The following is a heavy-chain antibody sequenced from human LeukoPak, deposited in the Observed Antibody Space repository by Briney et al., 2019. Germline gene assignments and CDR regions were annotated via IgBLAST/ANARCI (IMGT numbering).Heavy chain of an antibody. Sequence: SETLSLTCTVSGGSISSGSYYWSWIRQPAGKGLEWIGRIYTSGSTNYNPSLKSRVTISVDTSKNQFSLKLSSVTAADTAVYYRARAHYYDSSGYYKISGYYFDYWGQGTLVTVSS. CDR2: IYTSGST. D-gene: IGHD3-22*01. V-gene: IGHV4-61*02. CDR3: ARAHYYDSSGYYKISGYYFDY. CDR1: GGSISSGSYY. J-gene: IGHJ4*02.